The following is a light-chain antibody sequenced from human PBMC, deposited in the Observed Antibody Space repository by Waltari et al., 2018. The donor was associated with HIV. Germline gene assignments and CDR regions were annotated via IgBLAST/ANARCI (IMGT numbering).Light chain of an antibody. V-gene: IGLV6-57*01. CDR3: QSFDTDNHVI. CDR1: SGSIPRNS. CDR2: DDV. Sequence: NFMLTQPPSVSESPGNTVTLSCPRNSGSIPRNSVQWFQQRPDSSPFTLIVDDVRRPSGVPDRFSGSIDRSSNSASLTISALKTEDEADYYCQSFDTDNHVIFGGGTKLTVL. J-gene: IGLJ2*01.